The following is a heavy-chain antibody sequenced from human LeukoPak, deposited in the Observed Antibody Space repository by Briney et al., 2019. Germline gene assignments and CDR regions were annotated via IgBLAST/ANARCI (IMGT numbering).Heavy chain of an antibody. CDR2: ISHSGTT. D-gene: IGHD6-19*01. CDR1: GASISTYS. V-gene: IGHV4-59*08. CDR3: ARWDDSAWAFGN. J-gene: IGHJ4*02. Sequence: SETLSLTRIVSGASISTYSWNWIRQSPGKGLEWVGYISHSGTTSYDSYFRSRVTISVDTSKNQLSLKLTSVTAADTAVYYCARWDDSAWAFGNWGPGTLVTVSS.